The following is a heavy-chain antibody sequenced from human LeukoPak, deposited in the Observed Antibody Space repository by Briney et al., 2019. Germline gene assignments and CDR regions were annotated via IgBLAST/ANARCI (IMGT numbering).Heavy chain of an antibody. Sequence: ASVEVSCKASGYTFTGYYMHWVRQAPGQGLEWMGWINPNSGGTNYAQKFQGRVTMTRDTSISTAYMELSRLRSDDTAVYYCARVPENYYDSSGYHYWGQGTLVTVSS. D-gene: IGHD3-22*01. CDR2: INPNSGGT. CDR3: ARVPENYYDSSGYHY. CDR1: GYTFTGYY. J-gene: IGHJ4*02. V-gene: IGHV1-2*02.